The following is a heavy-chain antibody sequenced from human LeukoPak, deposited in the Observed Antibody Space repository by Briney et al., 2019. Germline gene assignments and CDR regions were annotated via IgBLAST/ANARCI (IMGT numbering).Heavy chain of an antibody. CDR3: ARVVHSTSWFIDY. Sequence: GGSLRLSCAASGFAFSSYAMSWVRQAPGKGLEWVSAISGSGGNTYYADSVKGRFTISRDNSKNAMYLQMNSLRAEDTAIFYCARVVHSTSWFIDYWGQGTLVTVSS. CDR1: GFAFSSYA. D-gene: IGHD6-13*01. CDR2: ISGSGGNT. J-gene: IGHJ4*02. V-gene: IGHV3-23*01.